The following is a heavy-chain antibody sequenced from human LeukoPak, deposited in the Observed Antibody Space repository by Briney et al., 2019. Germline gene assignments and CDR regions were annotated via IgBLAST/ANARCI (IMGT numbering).Heavy chain of an antibody. CDR2: IYYSGST. D-gene: IGHD3-3*01. CDR3: ARVYDFWSGYYPSFDY. J-gene: IGHJ4*02. V-gene: IGHV4-31*03. Sequence: SETLSLTCTVSGGSISSGGYYWSWIRQHPGQGLEWIGYIYYSGSTYYNPSLKSRVTISVDTSKNQFSLKLSSVTAADTAVYYCARVYDFWSGYYPSFDYWGQGTLVTVSS. CDR1: GGSISSGGYY.